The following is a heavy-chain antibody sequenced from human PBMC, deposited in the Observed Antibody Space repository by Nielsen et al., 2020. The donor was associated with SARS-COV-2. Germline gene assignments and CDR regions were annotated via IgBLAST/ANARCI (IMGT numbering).Heavy chain of an antibody. CDR2: INHSGST. CDR1: GGSFSGYY. Sequence: SETLSLTCAVYGGSFSGYYWSWIRQPPGKGLGWIGEINHSGSTNYNPSLKSRVTISVDTSKNQFPLKLSSVTAADTAVYYCARGTTMVRGVIIVIPNYYYYYGMDVWGQGTTVTVSS. V-gene: IGHV4-34*01. J-gene: IGHJ6*02. CDR3: ARGTTMVRGVIIVIPNYYYYYGMDV. D-gene: IGHD3-10*01.